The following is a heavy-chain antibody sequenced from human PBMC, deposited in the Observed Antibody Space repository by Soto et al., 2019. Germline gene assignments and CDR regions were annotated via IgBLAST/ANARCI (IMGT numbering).Heavy chain of an antibody. CDR2: IIPIFGTA. D-gene: IGHD1-7*01. Sequence: GASVKVSCKAPGGTFSSYAISWVRQAPGQGLEWMGGIIPIFGTANYAQKFQGRGTITADESTSTAYMELSSLRSEDTAVYYCAREMYNWNYGRGYYYYYGMDVWGQGTTVTVSS. CDR1: GGTFSSYA. J-gene: IGHJ6*02. V-gene: IGHV1-69*13. CDR3: AREMYNWNYGRGYYYYYGMDV.